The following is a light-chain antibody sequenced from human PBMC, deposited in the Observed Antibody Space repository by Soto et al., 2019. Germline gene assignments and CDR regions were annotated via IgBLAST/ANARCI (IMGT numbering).Light chain of an antibody. Sequence: EIVLIQSPATMSLSPGEIATLSRRASQSVNNYLAWYQQKPGQAPRLLIYDASNRATGIPARFSGSGSGTDFTLTIRRLETEDFAVYYCQQRSSWPPDITFGQGTRLENK. CDR3: QQRSSWPPDIT. J-gene: IGKJ5*01. CDR1: QSVNNY. V-gene: IGKV3-11*01. CDR2: DAS.